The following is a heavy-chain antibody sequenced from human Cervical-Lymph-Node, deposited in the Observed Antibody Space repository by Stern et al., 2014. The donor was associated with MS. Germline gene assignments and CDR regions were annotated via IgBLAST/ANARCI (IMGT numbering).Heavy chain of an antibody. Sequence: EVQLVESGPEVKRPGESLKISCQASGYTFTSYWIGWVRQMPGKGLEWIAIIFPGGSDIRYTPSFQGQVTISAAKSSSPAYLHWNNLKASDTAIYYCARQRYFDYWGQGTLVTVSS. J-gene: IGHJ4*02. CDR1: GYTFTSYW. V-gene: IGHV5-51*01. CDR2: IFPGGSDI. CDR3: ARQRYFDY.